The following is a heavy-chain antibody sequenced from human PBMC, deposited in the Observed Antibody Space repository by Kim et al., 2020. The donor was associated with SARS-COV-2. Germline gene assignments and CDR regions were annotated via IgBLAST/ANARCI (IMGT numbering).Heavy chain of an antibody. CDR3: AKDPDVGCRGVTCNLDGFDI. J-gene: IGHJ3*02. V-gene: IGHV3-23*01. Sequence: GGSLRLSCVASGFTFKSYAMSWVRQAPGKGLEWVSTISGSGDNTYYADSVKGRFTISRDNSKNTLSLQVNRLGAEDTATYYCAKDPDVGCRGVTCNLDGFDIWGQGTMVTVSS. CDR2: ISGSGDNT. D-gene: IGHD2-15*01. CDR1: GFTFKSYA.